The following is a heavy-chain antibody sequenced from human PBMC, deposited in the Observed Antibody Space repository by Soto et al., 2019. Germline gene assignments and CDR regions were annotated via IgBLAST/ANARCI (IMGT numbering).Heavy chain of an antibody. CDR1: GGSISSSSYY. J-gene: IGHJ4*02. CDR3: ASPTSLSTTVVKEYYFDY. Sequence: SETLSLTCTVSGGSISSSSYYWGWIRQPPGKGLEWIGSIYYSGSTYYNPSLKSRVTISVDTSKNQFSLKLSSVTAADTAVYYCASPTSLSTTVVKEYYFDYWGQGTLVTVSS. D-gene: IGHD4-17*01. V-gene: IGHV4-39*01. CDR2: IYYSGST.